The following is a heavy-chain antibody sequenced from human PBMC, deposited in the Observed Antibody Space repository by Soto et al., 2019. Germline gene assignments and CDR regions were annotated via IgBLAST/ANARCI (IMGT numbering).Heavy chain of an antibody. CDR3: ARAVYYYDSSGPLNRWFDP. CDR2: IIPIFGTA. V-gene: IGHV1-69*12. Sequence: QVQLVQSGAEVKKPGSSVKVSCKASGGTFSSYAISWVRQAPGQGLEWMGGIIPIFGTANYARKFQGRVTITADESTSTAYMELSSLRSEDTAVYYCARAVYYYDSSGPLNRWFDPWGKGTLVTVSS. J-gene: IGHJ5*02. CDR1: GGTFSSYA. D-gene: IGHD3-22*01.